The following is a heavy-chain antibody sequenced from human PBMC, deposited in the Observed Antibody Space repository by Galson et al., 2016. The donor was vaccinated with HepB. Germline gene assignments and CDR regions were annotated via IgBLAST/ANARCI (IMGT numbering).Heavy chain of an antibody. CDR3: VRGAGGYAPHFDY. V-gene: IGHV3-21*01. CDR2: ISSHNSNI. Sequence: SLRLSCAASGFTFNCYGMIWVRQAPGKGLEWVSFISSHNSNIYYADSVNGRFTISRDNAYNSLYLQKNSLRVEDTAVYYCVRGAGGYAPHFDYWGQGTLVTVSS. D-gene: IGHD5-12*01. J-gene: IGHJ4*02. CDR1: GFTFNCYG.